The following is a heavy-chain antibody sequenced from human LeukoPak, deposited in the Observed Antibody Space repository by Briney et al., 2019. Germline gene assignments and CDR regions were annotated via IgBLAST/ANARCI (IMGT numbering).Heavy chain of an antibody. J-gene: IGHJ4*02. Sequence: ASVKVSCKASGYAFTGYYLHWVRQAPGQGLEWMGWINPNSGGTNYAQKFQGRVTMTRDTSISTAYMELSRLRSDDTAVYYCVRDRPSYYDSSVYHRENFDFWGQGTLVTVSS. CDR2: INPNSGGT. D-gene: IGHD3-22*01. V-gene: IGHV1-2*02. CDR1: GYAFTGYY. CDR3: VRDRPSYYDSSVYHRENFDF.